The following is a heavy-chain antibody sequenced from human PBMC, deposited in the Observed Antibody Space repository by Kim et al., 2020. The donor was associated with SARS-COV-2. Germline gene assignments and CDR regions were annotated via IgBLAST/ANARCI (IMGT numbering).Heavy chain of an antibody. V-gene: IGHV4-61*01. Sequence: SETLSLSCTVSGVSVSSVIYYWSWIRQPPGKGLEWIGYIQYSGSTNYNPSLKSRVTISVDTSKNQFSLKLSSVTAADTSVSYCARVAGYTYGHGEDWFDPGGQGTRGTVSS. D-gene: IGHD5-18*01. J-gene: IGHJ5*02. CDR2: IQYSGST. CDR3: ARVAGYTYGHGEDWFDP. CDR1: GVSVSSVIYY.